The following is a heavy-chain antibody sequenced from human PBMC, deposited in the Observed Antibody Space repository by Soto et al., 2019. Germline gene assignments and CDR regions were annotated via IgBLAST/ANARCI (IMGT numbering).Heavy chain of an antibody. Sequence: PSETLSLTCTVSGDSISSSNYFWGWIRQPPGKGLEWIGTIFYSGSTYYNPSLKSRVTISVDTSKNQFSLKLSSVAAADTAVYFCADSGYYHHNGMDVWGQGTTVTVSS. CDR1: GDSISSSNYF. V-gene: IGHV4-39*07. D-gene: IGHD3-22*01. CDR3: ADSGYYHHNGMDV. J-gene: IGHJ6*02. CDR2: IFYSGST.